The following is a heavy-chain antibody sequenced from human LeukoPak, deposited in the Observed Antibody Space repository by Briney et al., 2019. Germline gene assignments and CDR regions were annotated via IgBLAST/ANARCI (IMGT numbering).Heavy chain of an antibody. CDR2: ISTSSSYI. D-gene: IGHD3-22*01. Sequence: GGSLRLSCAASGFTFSSHSMTWVRQAPGKGLEWVSSISTSSSYIYYADSVKGRFTISRDNAKKSLYLQMNSLRAEDTAVYYCARGLTVSSGYYADFDYWGQGTLVTVSS. CDR3: ARGLTVSSGYYADFDY. J-gene: IGHJ4*02. CDR1: GFTFSSHS. V-gene: IGHV3-21*01.